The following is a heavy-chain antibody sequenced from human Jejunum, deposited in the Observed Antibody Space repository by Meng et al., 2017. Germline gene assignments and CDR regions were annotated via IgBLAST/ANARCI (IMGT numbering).Heavy chain of an antibody. D-gene: IGHD6-19*01. CDR1: GGPHRGSNW. Sequence: VPLAGSVPGLVQPSGTLCSPWACPGGPHRGSNWWGSVLPPPGKGPEVIGDVFHTGSSNYSPSLRSRVTISVDQSKNQFSLNLGSVTAADTAVYFCARRGGAYSTGHFPHFDDWGQGTLVTVSS. CDR3: ARRGGAYSTGHFPHFDD. CDR2: VFHTGSS. J-gene: IGHJ4*02. V-gene: IGHV4-4*02.